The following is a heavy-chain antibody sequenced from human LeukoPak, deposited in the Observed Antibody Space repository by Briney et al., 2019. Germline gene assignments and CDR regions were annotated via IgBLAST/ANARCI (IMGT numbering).Heavy chain of an antibody. V-gene: IGHV3-21*04. CDR3: AKNYFDY. Sequence: GGSLRLSCAASEFTFSSSSMNWVRQAPGKGLEWVSSISSSRGYIYYADSVKGRFTISRDNSKNTLYLQMNSLRAEDTAVYYCAKNYFDYWGQGTLVTVSS. CDR2: ISSSRGYI. J-gene: IGHJ4*02. CDR1: EFTFSSSS.